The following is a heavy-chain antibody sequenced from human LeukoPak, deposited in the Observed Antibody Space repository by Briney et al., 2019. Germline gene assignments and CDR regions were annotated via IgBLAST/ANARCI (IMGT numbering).Heavy chain of an antibody. CDR1: GFTFSSYA. V-gene: IGHV3-30*01. CDR3: ARDFVDAETPNIVATIISVSGYFDY. D-gene: IGHD5-12*01. J-gene: IGHJ4*02. Sequence: GGSLRLSGAASGFTFSSYAMHWVRQAPGKGLEWVAVISYDGSTKYYADSVKGRFTISRDNSKNTLYLQMNSLRAEDTAVYYCARDFVDAETPNIVATIISVSGYFDYWGQGTLVTVSS. CDR2: ISYDGSTK.